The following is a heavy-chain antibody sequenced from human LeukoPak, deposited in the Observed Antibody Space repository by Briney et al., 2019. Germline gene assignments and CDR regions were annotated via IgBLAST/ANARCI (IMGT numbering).Heavy chain of an antibody. J-gene: IGHJ5*02. CDR1: GFSFSRFW. CDR3: ARDPRGRAPREGGFDP. Sequence: PGGSLRLSCAASGFSFSRFWMSWVRQAPGKGLEWVANIKKEGNEKYHVDSVKGRVTISRDNAKNSVYLQMNSLRDEDTAVYYCARDPRGRAPREGGFDPWGQGSLVTVSS. V-gene: IGHV3-7*01. CDR2: IKKEGNEK. D-gene: IGHD3-10*01.